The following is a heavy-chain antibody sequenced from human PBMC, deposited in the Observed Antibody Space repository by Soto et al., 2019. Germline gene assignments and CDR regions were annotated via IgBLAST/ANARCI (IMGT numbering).Heavy chain of an antibody. V-gene: IGHV3-13*05. CDR2: LGAADDP. J-gene: IGHJ6*02. CDR3: ARAYSGRLPRREDYYYAMDV. CDR1: GFTLSAYD. Sequence: SLRLSCAASGFTLSAYDMHWVRQAEGKGLEWVSALGAADDPYYLVSVKGRFTISRENAKNSLYLQMNNLRAGDTAVYYCARAYSGRLPRREDYYYAMDVWGQGTTVTVSS. D-gene: IGHD2-15*01.